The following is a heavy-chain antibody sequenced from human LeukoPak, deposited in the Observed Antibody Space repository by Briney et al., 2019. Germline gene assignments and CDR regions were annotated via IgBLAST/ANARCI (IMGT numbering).Heavy chain of an antibody. J-gene: IGHJ4*02. CDR2: ISSSSSTI. V-gene: IGHV3-48*02. D-gene: IGHD4-23*01. CDR1: GFTFSSYS. Sequence: PSGGSLRLSCAASGFTFSSYSMNWVRQAPGKGLEWVSYISSSSSTIYYADSVKGRFTISRDNAKNSLYLRMNSLRDEDTAVYYCARDASSDYGGNSGDGYFDYWGQGTLVTVSS. CDR3: ARDASSDYGGNSGDGYFDY.